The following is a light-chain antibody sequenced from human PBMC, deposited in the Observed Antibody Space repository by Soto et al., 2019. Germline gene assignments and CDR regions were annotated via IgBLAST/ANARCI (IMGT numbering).Light chain of an antibody. V-gene: IGLV1-40*01. CDR3: QSYDGSLSGSV. Sequence: QSVLTQPPSVSGAPGQRVTISCTGSSSNIGAGYDVHWYQQFPGTAPRLLIHGNSNRPTGVFDRFSGSKSGTSASLAITGLQAEDEADYYCQSYDGSLSGSVFGGGTKLTVL. J-gene: IGLJ3*02. CDR2: GNS. CDR1: SSNIGAGYD.